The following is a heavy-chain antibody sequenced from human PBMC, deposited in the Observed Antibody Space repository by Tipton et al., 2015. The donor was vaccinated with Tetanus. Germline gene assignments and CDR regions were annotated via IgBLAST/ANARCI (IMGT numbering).Heavy chain of an antibody. CDR1: GYTFTGYY. Sequence: QVQLVQSGAEMKKPGASVKVSCKASGYTFTGYYIYWVRQAPGQGLEWMGWIDPNSGGTVYAQKFQGRVPMSRDTSISTVYMELRSLRFAATAVYYCARDRGDYIYYGMDVWGPGTTVTVS. V-gene: IGHV1-2*02. CDR3: ARDRGDYIYYGMDV. CDR2: IDPNSGGT. J-gene: IGHJ6*02. D-gene: IGHD3-22*01.